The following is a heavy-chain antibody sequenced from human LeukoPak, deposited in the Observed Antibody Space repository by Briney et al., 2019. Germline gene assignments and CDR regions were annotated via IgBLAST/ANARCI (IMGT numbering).Heavy chain of an antibody. V-gene: IGHV3-74*01. Sequence: GGSLRLSCAASGFTFSSYWMHWVRQAPGKGLVWVSRINSDGSSTSYADSVKGRFTISGDNAKNTLYLQMNSLRAEDTAVYYCARSRGSGSYYYYGMDVWGKGTTVTVSS. CDR2: INSDGSST. J-gene: IGHJ6*04. CDR3: ARSRGSGSYYYYGMDV. CDR1: GFTFSSYW. D-gene: IGHD3-10*01.